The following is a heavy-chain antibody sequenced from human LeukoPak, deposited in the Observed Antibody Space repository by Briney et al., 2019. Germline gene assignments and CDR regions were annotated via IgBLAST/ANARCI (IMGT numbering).Heavy chain of an antibody. Sequence: PSETLSLTCTVSGGSISSYYWSWIRQPPGKGLEWIGYIYYSGSTNYNPSLKSRVTISVDTSKNQFSLKLSSVTAADTAVYYCARGPSGSLDYYYGMDVWGKGTTVTVSS. CDR3: ARGPSGSLDYYYGMDV. V-gene: IGHV4-59*01. CDR2: IYYSGST. J-gene: IGHJ6*04. CDR1: GGSISSYY. D-gene: IGHD3-10*01.